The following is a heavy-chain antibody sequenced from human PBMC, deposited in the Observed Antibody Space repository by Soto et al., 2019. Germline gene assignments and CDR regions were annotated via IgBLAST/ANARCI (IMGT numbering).Heavy chain of an antibody. J-gene: IGHJ4*02. CDR3: ARYPGVGYFDY. Sequence: ASETLSLTCTVSGGSISSGDYYWSWIRQPPGKGLEWIGYIYYSGSTYYNPSPKSRVTISADTSKNQFSLKLSSVTAADTAMYYCARYPGVGYFDYWGQGTSVTVSS. CDR2: IYYSGST. CDR1: GGSISSGDYY. V-gene: IGHV4-30-4*01. D-gene: IGHD3-3*01.